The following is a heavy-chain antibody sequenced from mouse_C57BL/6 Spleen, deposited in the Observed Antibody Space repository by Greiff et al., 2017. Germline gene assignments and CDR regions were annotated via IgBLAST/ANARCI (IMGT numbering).Heavy chain of an antibody. V-gene: IGHV3-6*01. CDR2: ISYDGSN. CDR3: ARSNPFAY. Sequence: VQLQQSGPGLVKPSPSLSLTCSVTGYSITSGYYWNWIRQFPGNKLEWMGYISYDGSNNYNPSLKNRISITRDTSTNQFFLKLNSVTTEDTATYYCARSNPFAYWGQGTLVTVSA. CDR1: GYSITSGYY. J-gene: IGHJ3*01. D-gene: IGHD2-5*01.